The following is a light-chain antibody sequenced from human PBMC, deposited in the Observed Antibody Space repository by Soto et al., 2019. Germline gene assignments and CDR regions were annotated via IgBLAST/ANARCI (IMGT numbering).Light chain of an antibody. CDR1: QAIGND. J-gene: IGKJ3*01. CDR3: LQEHNYPFT. CDR2: AAS. V-gene: IGKV1-6*01. Sequence: AIQMTQSPSSLSASVGDRVTITCRASQAIGNDLGWYQQKPGKAPKLLIYAASSLQIRVPSRFSGSGSGTVFTLTISSLQPEDFATYYFLQEHNYPFTFGPGTTVDL.